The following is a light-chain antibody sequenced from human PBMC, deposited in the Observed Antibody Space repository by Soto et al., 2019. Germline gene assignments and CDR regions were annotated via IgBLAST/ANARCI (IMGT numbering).Light chain of an antibody. CDR2: GDT. J-gene: IGLJ2*01. Sequence: QSVLTQPPSVSGAPGQRVTISCTGGSSNIGAGYDVHWYQQVPGKAPKLLTYGDTNRPSGVPDRFSGSKSGTAASLAITGLQTEDEADYYCQSFDISLGTVFGGGTKLTVL. V-gene: IGLV1-40*01. CDR3: QSFDISLGTV. CDR1: SSNIGAGYD.